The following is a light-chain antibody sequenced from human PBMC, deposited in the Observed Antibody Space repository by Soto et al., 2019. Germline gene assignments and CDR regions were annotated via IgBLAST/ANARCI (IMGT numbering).Light chain of an antibody. V-gene: IGKV3-11*01. CDR2: DTF. CDR1: QDITTN. CDR3: QQRSSWPLT. J-gene: IGKJ4*01. Sequence: IVLTQSPASLPLSPGERATLSCRASQDITTNLAWYQQKPGQPPRLFIYDTFSRASNVPARFSGSGSGTVLTVTIANVAPDDPAIYDCQQRSSWPLTFGGGTKVVIK.